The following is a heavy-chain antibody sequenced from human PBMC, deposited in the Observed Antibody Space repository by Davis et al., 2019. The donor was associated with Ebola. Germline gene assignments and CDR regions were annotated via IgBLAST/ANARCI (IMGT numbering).Heavy chain of an antibody. Sequence: PGGSLRLSCAASGFTFSIYGMYWFRQAPGKGLEWLSYIGGSSVNINYVDSVKGRFTISRDNAQDSLSLHMNGLRDDDTAVYYCARRIVGNSRGGVDVWGQGTTVTVSS. CDR3: ARRIVGNSRGGVDV. CDR1: GFTFSIYG. D-gene: IGHD3-22*01. J-gene: IGHJ6*02. V-gene: IGHV3-48*02. CDR2: IGGSSVNI.